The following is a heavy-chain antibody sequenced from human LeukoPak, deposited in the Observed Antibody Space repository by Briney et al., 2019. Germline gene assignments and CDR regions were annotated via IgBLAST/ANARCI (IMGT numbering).Heavy chain of an antibody. Sequence: SETLSLTCTVSGGSISSSSYYWGWIRQPPGKGLERIGSIYYSGSTYYNPSLKSRVTISVDTSKNQFSLKLSSVTAADTAVYYCATQGVGIAARLGYYFDYWGQGTLVTVSS. CDR2: IYYSGST. D-gene: IGHD6-6*01. V-gene: IGHV4-39*01. CDR1: GGSISSSSYY. J-gene: IGHJ4*02. CDR3: ATQGVGIAARLGYYFDY.